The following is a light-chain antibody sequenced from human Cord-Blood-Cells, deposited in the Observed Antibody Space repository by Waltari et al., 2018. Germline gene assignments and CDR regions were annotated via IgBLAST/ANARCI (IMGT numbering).Light chain of an antibody. CDR2: EVS. CDR3: SSYTSSSTLV. CDR1: SSDVGGHNY. J-gene: IGLJ1*01. Sequence: QSALTQPASVSGSPGQSITIPRTGTSSDVGGHNYFSWYQQHPGKAPKLMIYEVSNRPSGVSNRFSGSKSGNTASLTISGLQAEDEADYYCSSYTSSSTLVFGTGTKVTVL. V-gene: IGLV2-14*01.